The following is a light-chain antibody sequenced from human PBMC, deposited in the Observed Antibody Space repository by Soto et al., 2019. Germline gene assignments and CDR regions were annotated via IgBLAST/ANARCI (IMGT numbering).Light chain of an antibody. CDR3: QQSFSPLDFGGGTPQLT. Sequence: QMTQSASSLSASVGDRGTITCRASQSISSYLNWYHHKPGKAPKLLIYAASSLQSGVPSRFSGSASGTDFTLTISSLQPEDFATDYSQQSFSPLDFGGGTPQLTFGGGSKVDIK. CDR1: QSISSY. J-gene: IGKJ4*01. CDR2: AAS. V-gene: IGKV1-39*01.